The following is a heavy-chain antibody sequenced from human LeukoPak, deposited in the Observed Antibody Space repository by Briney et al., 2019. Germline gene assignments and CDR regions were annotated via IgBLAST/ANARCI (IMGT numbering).Heavy chain of an antibody. CDR2: ISGSGGST. Sequence: GGSLRLSCAASGFTFSSYAMSWVRQAPGKGLEWVSAISGSGGSTYYADSVKGRFTISRDNSKNTLYLQMNSLRAEDTAVYYCAKERFYYYGSGSYPTPWGQGTLVTVSS. V-gene: IGHV3-23*01. D-gene: IGHD3-10*01. CDR1: GFTFSSYA. J-gene: IGHJ5*02. CDR3: AKERFYYYGSGSYPTP.